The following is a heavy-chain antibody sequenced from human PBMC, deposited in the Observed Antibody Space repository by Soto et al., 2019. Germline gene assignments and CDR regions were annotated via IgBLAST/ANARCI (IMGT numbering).Heavy chain of an antibody. CDR3: VRDADKVSPGQHMVHGDY. CDR2: TGANGPL. V-gene: IGHV3-48*01. D-gene: IGHD6-13*01. CDR1: GFTLSECS. Sequence: DVQLVESGGGLVQPGGSLRLSCAASGFTLSECSMNWVARPPEKGRGWLAYTGANGPLVYADSVKGRFTISRDNAMNSVYLQMSSLRVEDTAVYHCVRDADKVSPGQHMVHGDYWGQGTLVTVSS. J-gene: IGHJ4*02.